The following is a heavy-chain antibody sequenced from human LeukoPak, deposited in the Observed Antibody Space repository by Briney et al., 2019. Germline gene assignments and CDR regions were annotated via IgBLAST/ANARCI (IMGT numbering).Heavy chain of an antibody. J-gene: IGHJ4*02. Sequence: GGSLRLSCAASGFTFSTYAMSRVRQAPGKGLEWVAVIWYDGSNKYYADSVKGRFTISRDNSKNTLYLQMNSLRAEDTAVYYCARVGPGGDYVDYWGQGTLVTVSS. V-gene: IGHV3-33*08. CDR3: ARVGPGGDYVDY. CDR1: GFTFSTYA. CDR2: IWYDGSNK. D-gene: IGHD4-17*01.